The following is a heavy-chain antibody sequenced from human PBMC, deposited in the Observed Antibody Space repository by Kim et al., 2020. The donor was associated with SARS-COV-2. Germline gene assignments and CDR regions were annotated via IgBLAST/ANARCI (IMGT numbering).Heavy chain of an antibody. CDR2: ISYSGST. D-gene: IGHD3-22*01. CDR3: ARPPRNSGYYIYYYYYTRDV. J-gene: IGHJ6*02. CDR1: GGSISSSSYY. Sequence: SETLSLTCTVSGGSISSSSYYWGWIRQPPGKGLEWIGSISYSGSTYYNPSLKSRVTISVDTSKNQFSLKLSSVTAADTAVYYCARPPRNSGYYIYYYYYTRDVWGQGTTVTVSS. V-gene: IGHV4-39*01.